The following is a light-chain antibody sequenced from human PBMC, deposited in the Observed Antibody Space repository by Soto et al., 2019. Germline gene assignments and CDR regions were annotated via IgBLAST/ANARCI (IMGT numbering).Light chain of an antibody. Sequence: EIVMTQSPATLSVSPGERATLSCRASQSVSSNLAWYQQKPGQAPRLLIYGASTRATGIPARFSGSGSGTGFTLTISSLQSEDVAVYYCQHYNNWPALYTFGQGTKLEIK. V-gene: IGKV3-15*01. CDR1: QSVSSN. CDR2: GAS. CDR3: QHYNNWPALYT. J-gene: IGKJ2*01.